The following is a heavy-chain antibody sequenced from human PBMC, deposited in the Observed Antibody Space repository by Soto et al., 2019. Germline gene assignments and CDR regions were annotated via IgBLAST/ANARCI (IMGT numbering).Heavy chain of an antibody. Sequence: PGGSLRLSCAASGFTFSNAWMSWVRQAPGKGLEWVGRIKSKTDGGTTDYAAPVKGRFTISSDDSKNTLYLQMNSLKTEDTAVYYCTTDWLRGSGWYSSSYDYWGQGTLVTVSS. CDR3: TTDWLRGSGWYSSSYDY. D-gene: IGHD6-19*01. CDR1: GFTFSNAW. CDR2: IKSKTDGGTT. J-gene: IGHJ4*02. V-gene: IGHV3-15*01.